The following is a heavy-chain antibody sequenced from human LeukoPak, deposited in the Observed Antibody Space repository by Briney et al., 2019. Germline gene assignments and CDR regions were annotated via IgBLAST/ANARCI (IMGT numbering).Heavy chain of an antibody. V-gene: IGHV4-39*01. CDR1: GGSISSSINY. CDR2: IYYSGST. CDR3: AGHDSSRNWVLLDH. D-gene: IGHD3-22*01. Sequence: SETLSLSCTVSGGSISSSINYCSWIRQPPGKGLEWIGSIYYSGSTYYNPSLKSRVTISVDTSKNQFSLKLSSVTAADTAVYYCAGHDSSRNWVLLDHSGHGTLGTVSS. J-gene: IGHJ4*01.